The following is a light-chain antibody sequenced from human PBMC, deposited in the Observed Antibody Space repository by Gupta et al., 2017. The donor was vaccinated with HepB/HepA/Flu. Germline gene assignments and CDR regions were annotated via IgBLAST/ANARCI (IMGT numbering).Light chain of an antibody. J-gene: IGKJ1*01. V-gene: IGKV3-11*01. CDR3: QQRSNWPWT. CDR2: DAS. Sequence: EIVLTQSPATLSLSPGERATLSCRPSQSVSSDLACYKQKPGQAPRFFFYDASNRATGIPARFSGSGSGKDSPLTISSLGLEELAVYYCQQRSNWPWTFGQGTKVGIK. CDR1: QSVSSD.